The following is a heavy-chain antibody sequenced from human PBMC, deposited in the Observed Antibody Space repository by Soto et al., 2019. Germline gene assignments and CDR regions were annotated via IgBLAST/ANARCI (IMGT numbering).Heavy chain of an antibody. CDR1: GFSLTTYGMG. CDR3: AHRRSYGDFDS. Sequence: QITLKESGPTLVKPTQTLTLTCTFSGFSLTTYGMGVCWIRQPPGKALEWLALLYWDDDIHYRPSLKSRLTITRDTSKNQVVLRMTNMDPVDTATYFCAHRRSYGDFDSWGQGTLVTVSS. J-gene: IGHJ4*02. D-gene: IGHD4-17*01. V-gene: IGHV2-5*02. CDR2: LYWDDDI.